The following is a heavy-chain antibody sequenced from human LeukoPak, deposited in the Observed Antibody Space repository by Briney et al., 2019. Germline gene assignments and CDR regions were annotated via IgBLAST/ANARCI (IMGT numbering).Heavy chain of an antibody. D-gene: IGHD3-22*01. J-gene: IGHJ4*02. CDR1: GGSISSGGYY. CDR2: IYHGGSA. V-gene: IGHV4-30-2*01. Sequence: SETLSLTCTVSGGSISSGGYYWSWIRQPLGKGLEWIGYIYHGGSAYYNPSLKSRVTLSVDSSKNQFSLKLSSVTAADTAVYYCARVGYYYDIATFLDYWGQGTLVTVSS. CDR3: ARVGYYYDIATFLDY.